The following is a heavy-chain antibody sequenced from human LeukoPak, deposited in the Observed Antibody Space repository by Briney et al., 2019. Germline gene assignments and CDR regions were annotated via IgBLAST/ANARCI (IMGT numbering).Heavy chain of an antibody. CDR3: ARGSIAAAEGD. Sequence: SETLSLTCAVYGGSFSGYYWSWIRQPPGKGLEWIREINHSGSTNYNPSLKSRVTISVDTSKNQFSLKLSSVTAADTAVYYCARGSIAAAEGDWGQGTLVTVSS. V-gene: IGHV4-34*01. J-gene: IGHJ4*02. CDR2: INHSGST. D-gene: IGHD6-13*01. CDR1: GGSFSGYY.